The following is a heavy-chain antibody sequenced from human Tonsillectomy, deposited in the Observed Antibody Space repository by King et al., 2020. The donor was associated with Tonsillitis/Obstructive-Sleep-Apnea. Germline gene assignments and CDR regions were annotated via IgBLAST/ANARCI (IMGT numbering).Heavy chain of an antibody. CDR2: ISYDGTNK. V-gene: IGHV3-30*09. Sequence: VQLVESGGVVVQPGRSLRLSCAASGFTFSSYAMHWVRQAPGRGLEWVAVISYDGTNKYYADSVKGRFAISRDNSKNTLYLQMNGLRAEDTAVYYCARTGGTGGFDYWGQGTLVTVSS. J-gene: IGHJ4*02. D-gene: IGHD1/OR15-1a*01. CDR3: ARTGGTGGFDY. CDR1: GFTFSSYA.